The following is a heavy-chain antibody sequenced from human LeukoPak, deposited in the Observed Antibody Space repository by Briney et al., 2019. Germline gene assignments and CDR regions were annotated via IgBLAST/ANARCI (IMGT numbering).Heavy chain of an antibody. V-gene: IGHV1-69*06. J-gene: IGHJ6*03. Sequence: ASVKVSCKASGGTFSSYAISWVRQAPGQGLEWMGGIIPIFGTANYAQKFQGRVTITADKSTSTAYMELSSLRSEDTAVYYCARSIHSSSFNYYYYYMDVWGKGTTVTVSS. CDR3: ARSIHSSSFNYYYYYMDV. CDR1: GGTFSSYA. CDR2: IIPIFGTA. D-gene: IGHD6-6*01.